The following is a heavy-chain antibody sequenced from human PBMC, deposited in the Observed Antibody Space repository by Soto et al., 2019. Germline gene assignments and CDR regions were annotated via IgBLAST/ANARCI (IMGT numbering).Heavy chain of an antibody. CDR2: INSNGFNT. Sequence: QPGGSLRLSCVASGFTFSNYWMHWVRQAPGKGLERVAYINSNGFNTNYAASVKGRFTVSRDNTNDIVYLQMDNLRVEDTSVYYCATLIQLWTTDFDYWGRGTMVAVYS. D-gene: IGHD4-17*01. CDR3: ATLIQLWTTDFDY. CDR1: GFTFSNYW. J-gene: IGHJ4*02. V-gene: IGHV3-74*01.